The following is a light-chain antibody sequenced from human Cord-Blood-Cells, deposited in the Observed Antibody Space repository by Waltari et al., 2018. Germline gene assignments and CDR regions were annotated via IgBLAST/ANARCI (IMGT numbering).Light chain of an antibody. CDR3: QQRSNWCT. V-gene: IGKV3-11*01. J-gene: IGKJ1*01. CDR2: DAS. Sequence: EIVLTQSPATLSVSPGERASLSCRASQSVSSYLAWYQQKPGQAPRLLIYDASNRATGIPARFSGSGSGTDYTLTIRSLEPEDFAVYYCQQRSNWCTFSQATKVEI. CDR1: QSVSSY.